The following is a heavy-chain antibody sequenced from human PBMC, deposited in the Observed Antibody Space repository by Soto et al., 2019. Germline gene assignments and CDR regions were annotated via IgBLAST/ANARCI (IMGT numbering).Heavy chain of an antibody. CDR1: GFTFSSYA. CDR2: ISYDGSNK. J-gene: IGHJ5*02. D-gene: IGHD3-3*01. CDR3: ARDRGPRITILFDP. Sequence: PVGSLRLSCAASGFTFSSYAMHWVRQAPGKGLEWVAVISYDGSNKYYADSVKGRFTISRDNSKNTLYLQMNSLRAEDTAVYYCARDRGPRITILFDPWGQGTLVTVSS. V-gene: IGHV3-30-3*01.